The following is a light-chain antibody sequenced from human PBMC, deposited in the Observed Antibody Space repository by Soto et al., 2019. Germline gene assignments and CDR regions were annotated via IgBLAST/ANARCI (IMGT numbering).Light chain of an antibody. Sequence: IQMTQSPSSLSASVGDRVTITGQASHDIINYLKWFQQKPGEAPKLLIFDAFKLETGVPSRFSGSGSGTDFTLTISSLQPEDIATYYCQQYDNLSVTFGGGTKVDIK. V-gene: IGKV1-33*01. CDR1: HDIINY. J-gene: IGKJ4*01. CDR2: DAF. CDR3: QQYDNLSVT.